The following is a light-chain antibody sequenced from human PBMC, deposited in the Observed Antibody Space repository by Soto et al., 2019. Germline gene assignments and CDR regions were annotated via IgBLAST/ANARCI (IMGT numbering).Light chain of an antibody. CDR1: QNVTSA. CDR2: GAA. CDR3: QQYGSSPALT. Sequence: ELVMTQSPVTLSVSLGHRATLSCRATQNVTSAVSWYQQKPGQAPTHLIFGAASRAPGIPDRFSGSGSGTDFTLTISRREPEDFAVYYCQQYGSSPALTFGGGTKVDIK. J-gene: IGKJ4*02. V-gene: IGKV3-20*01.